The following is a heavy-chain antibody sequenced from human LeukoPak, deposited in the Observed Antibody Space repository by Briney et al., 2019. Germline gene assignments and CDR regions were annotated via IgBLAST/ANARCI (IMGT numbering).Heavy chain of an antibody. CDR2: IKQDGSEK. J-gene: IGHJ4*02. Sequence: GGSLRLSCAASGFTFSSYWMSWVRQAPGKGLEWVANIKQDGSEKYYVDSVKGRFTISRDNSKNTLYLQMNSLRAEDTAVYYCAKDRGSFSGTGGYWGQGTLVTVSS. V-gene: IGHV3-7*01. CDR3: AKDRGSFSGTGGY. D-gene: IGHD2-2*01. CDR1: GFTFSSYW.